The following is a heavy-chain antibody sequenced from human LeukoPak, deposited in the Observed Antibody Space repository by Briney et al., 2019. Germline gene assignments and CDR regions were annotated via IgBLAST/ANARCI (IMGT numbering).Heavy chain of an antibody. V-gene: IGHV3-23*01. D-gene: IGHD6-13*01. J-gene: IGHJ4*02. CDR3: AKSGWGSIAAAGTGFFDY. CDR2: ISGSGGST. CDR1: GFTFSSYA. Sequence: GGSLRLSCAASGFTFSSYAMSWVRQAPGKGLEWVSAISGSGGSTYYADSVKGRFTISRDNSKNTLYLQMNSLRAEDTAVYYCAKSGWGSIAAAGTGFFDYWGQGTLVTVSS.